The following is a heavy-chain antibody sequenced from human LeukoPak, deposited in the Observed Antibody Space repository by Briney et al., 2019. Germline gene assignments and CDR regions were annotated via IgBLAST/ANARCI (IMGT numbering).Heavy chain of an antibody. V-gene: IGHV1-18*01. CDR1: GYTFTSYG. CDR2: ISAYNGNT. CDR3: ARDPPLDSSAYLDY. J-gene: IGHJ4*02. D-gene: IGHD3-22*01. Sequence: ASVKVSCKASGYTFTSYGISWVRQAPGQGLEWMGWISAYNGNTNYAQKLQGRVTMTTDTSTSTAYMELRSLRSDDTAVYYCARDPPLDSSAYLDYWGLGTLVTVSS.